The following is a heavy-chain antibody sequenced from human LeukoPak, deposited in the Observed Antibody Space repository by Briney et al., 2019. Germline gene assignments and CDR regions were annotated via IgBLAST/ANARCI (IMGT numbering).Heavy chain of an antibody. V-gene: IGHV4-61*01. CDR1: GGSVSSGSYY. CDR2: IYYSVST. Sequence: SETLSLTCTVSGGSVSSGSYYWSWIRQPPGKGLEWIGYIYYSVSTNYNPSLKSRVTISVDTSKNQFSLKLSSVTAADTAVYYCARVRESGYPVYYYYGMDVWGQGTTVTVSS. D-gene: IGHD3-22*01. J-gene: IGHJ6*02. CDR3: ARVRESGYPVYYYYGMDV.